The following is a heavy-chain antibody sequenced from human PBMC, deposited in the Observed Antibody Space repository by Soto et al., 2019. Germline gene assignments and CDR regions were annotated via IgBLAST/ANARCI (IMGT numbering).Heavy chain of an antibody. V-gene: IGHV3-74*01. CDR1: GFTFSGRS. J-gene: IGHJ6*04. CDR3: ARGWFGPDV. D-gene: IGHD3-10*01. CDR2: IDNAGTDS. Sequence: EVQLVESGGGLVQPGGSLRLSCAASGFTFSGRSMHWVRQAPGKGLVGVSGIDNAGTDSTYADSVKGRFTSSRDNAKNTLYLQMNSLRVEDTAVYYCARGWFGPDVWGKGTTVTVSS.